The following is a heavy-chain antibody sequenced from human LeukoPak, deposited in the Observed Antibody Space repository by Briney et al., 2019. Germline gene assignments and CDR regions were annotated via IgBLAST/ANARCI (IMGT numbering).Heavy chain of an antibody. J-gene: IGHJ4*02. CDR2: INPNSGGT. CDR1: GYTFTGYY. V-gene: IGHV1-2*04. CDR3: ARGGDYLYYYDSSGYLNHFDY. D-gene: IGHD3-22*01. Sequence: ASVKVSCKASGYTFTGYYMHWVRQAPGQGLEWMGWINPNSGGTNYAQKFQGWVTMTRGTSISTAYMELSRLRSDDTAVYYCARGGDYLYYYDSSGYLNHFDYWGQGTLVTVSS.